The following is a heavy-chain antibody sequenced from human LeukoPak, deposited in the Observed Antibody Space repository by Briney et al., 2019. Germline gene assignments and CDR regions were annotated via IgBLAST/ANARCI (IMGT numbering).Heavy chain of an antibody. CDR1: GGSISSYY. D-gene: IGHD2-2*02. CDR2: IYYSGST. J-gene: IGHJ5*02. Sequence: SETLSLTCTVSGGSISSYYWSWIRQPPGKGLEWIGYIYYSGSTNYNPSLKSRVTISVDTSKNQFSLKLSSVTAADTVVYYCARHAGYCSSTSCYTWFDPWGQGTLVTVSS. V-gene: IGHV4-59*08. CDR3: ARHAGYCSSTSCYTWFDP.